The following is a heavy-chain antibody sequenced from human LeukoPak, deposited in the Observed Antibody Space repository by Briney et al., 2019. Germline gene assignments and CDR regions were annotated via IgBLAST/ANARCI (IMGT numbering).Heavy chain of an antibody. CDR3: ARDVGPYVQQQLVPVWFDP. V-gene: IGHV1-18*04. CDR2: ISAYNGNT. J-gene: IGHJ5*02. CDR1: GYTFTSYG. Sequence: ASVKVSCKASGYTFTSYGISWVRQAPGQGLEWMGWISAYNGNTNYAQKLQGRVTMTTDTSTSTAYMELRSLRPDDTAVYYCARDVGPYVQQQLVPVWFDPWGQGTLVTVSS. D-gene: IGHD6-13*01.